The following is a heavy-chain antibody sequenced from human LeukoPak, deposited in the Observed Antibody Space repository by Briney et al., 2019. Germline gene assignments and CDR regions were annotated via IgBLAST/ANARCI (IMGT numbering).Heavy chain of an antibody. D-gene: IGHD3-22*01. Sequence: PSETLSLTCAVYGGSFSGYYWSWIRQPPGKGLEWIGEINHSGSTNYNPSLKSRVTISVDTSKNQFSLKLSSVTAADTAVYYCARMTITYYYDSSGLDYWGQGTLVTVSS. V-gene: IGHV4-34*01. CDR1: GGSFSGYY. CDR3: ARMTITYYYDSSGLDY. J-gene: IGHJ4*02. CDR2: INHSGST.